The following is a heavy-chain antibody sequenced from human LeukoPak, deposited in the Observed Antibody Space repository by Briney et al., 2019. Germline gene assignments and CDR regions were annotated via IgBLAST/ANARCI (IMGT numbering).Heavy chain of an antibody. CDR2: IYYSGST. Sequence: SETLSLTCTVSGGSISSYYWSWIRQPPGKGLEWIGYIYYSGSTNYNPSLKSRVTISVDTSKNQFSLKLSSVTAADTAVYYCASTLGYYYDSSGYYQTGYYYYGMDVGGQGTTGTVSS. D-gene: IGHD3-22*01. CDR1: GGSISSYY. CDR3: ASTLGYYYDSSGYYQTGYYYYGMDV. V-gene: IGHV4-59*01. J-gene: IGHJ6*02.